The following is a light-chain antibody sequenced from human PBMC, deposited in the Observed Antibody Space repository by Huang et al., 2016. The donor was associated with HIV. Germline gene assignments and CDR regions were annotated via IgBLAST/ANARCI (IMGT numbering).Light chain of an antibody. J-gene: IGKJ1*01. CDR1: QSVSSN. CDR3: QQYQDWPRT. V-gene: IGKV3-15*01. Sequence: EIVMTQSPGTLSLSPGERATPSCRPSQSVSSNLAWYQHKPGQAPRLLIYGASTRATGVPARFSGSWSGTEFTLTISSLQSDDFVVYYCQQYQDWPRTFGQGTKVEIK. CDR2: GAS.